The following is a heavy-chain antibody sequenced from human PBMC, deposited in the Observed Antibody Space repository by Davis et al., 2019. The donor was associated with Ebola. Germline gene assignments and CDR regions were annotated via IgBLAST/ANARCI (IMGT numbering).Heavy chain of an antibody. CDR3: ARDSGRAIFGVVTPDY. Sequence: GESLKISCVASGFTFSSFGMSWVRQPPRKGLEWVSYISNSDTKYYADSVKGRFTVSRDDARNSLFLHMNSLRDEDTAVYYCARDSGRAIFGVVTPDYWGQGTLVTVSS. CDR1: GFTFSSFG. V-gene: IGHV3-48*02. CDR2: ISNSDTK. D-gene: IGHD3-3*01. J-gene: IGHJ4*02.